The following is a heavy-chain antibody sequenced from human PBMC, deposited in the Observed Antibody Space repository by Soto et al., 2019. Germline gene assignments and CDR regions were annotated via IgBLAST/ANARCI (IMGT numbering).Heavy chain of an antibody. CDR1: GGSISSGDYY. CDR3: ARDNILGILYGGMDV. Sequence: SETLSLTCAVSGGSISSGDYYWSWIRQPPGKGLEWIGYIYYSGSTYYNPSLKSRVTISVDTSKNQFSLKLSSVTAADTAVYYCARDNILGILYGGMDVWGQGTTVTVSS. D-gene: IGHD3-3*01. J-gene: IGHJ6*02. CDR2: IYYSGST. V-gene: IGHV4-30-4*01.